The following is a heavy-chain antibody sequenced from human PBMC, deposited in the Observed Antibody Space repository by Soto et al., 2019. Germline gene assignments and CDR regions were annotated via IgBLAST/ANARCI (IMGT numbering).Heavy chain of an antibody. D-gene: IGHD5-12*01. V-gene: IGHV1-3*01. CDR3: ARAISGYVT. Sequence: QVQLVQSGAEVKKPGASVKVSCKASGITFSTYAIHWVRKAPGQRLEGRGWINAGNGDTRNSQKFQGRVTLTRDTSASTAYMDLSSLRSEDTALYYCARAISGYVTWGQGTLVTVSS. CDR1: GITFSTYA. J-gene: IGHJ5*02. CDR2: INAGNGDT.